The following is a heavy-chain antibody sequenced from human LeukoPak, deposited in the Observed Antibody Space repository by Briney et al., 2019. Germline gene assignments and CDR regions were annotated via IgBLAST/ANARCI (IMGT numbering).Heavy chain of an antibody. CDR1: GDSVRSSSYN. CDR2: IHYTGTT. V-gene: IGHV4-39*07. CDR3: ARTGGNFYFYYYMDV. Sequence: SETLSLTCTVSGDSVRSSSYNWGWIRQPPGKGLEWIGSIHYTGTTYYNPSLKSRVTISIDTSKNYFSLRLSSVTAADTALYYCARTGGNFYFYYYMDVWGKGTTVTVSS. J-gene: IGHJ6*03. D-gene: IGHD1-7*01.